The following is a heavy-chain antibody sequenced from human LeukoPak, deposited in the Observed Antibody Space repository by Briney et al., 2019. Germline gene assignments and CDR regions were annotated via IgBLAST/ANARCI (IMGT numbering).Heavy chain of an antibody. CDR2: IRSKAYGGTT. Sequence: GGSLRLSCTASGFTFGDYAMNWVRQAPGKGLEWVGFIRSKAYGGTTEYAASVKGRFTISRDDSKSIAYLQMNSLKTEDTAVYYCARRIVLMVYAPDYWGQGTLVTVSS. J-gene: IGHJ4*02. CDR1: GFTFGDYA. CDR3: ARRIVLMVYAPDY. V-gene: IGHV3-49*04. D-gene: IGHD2-8*01.